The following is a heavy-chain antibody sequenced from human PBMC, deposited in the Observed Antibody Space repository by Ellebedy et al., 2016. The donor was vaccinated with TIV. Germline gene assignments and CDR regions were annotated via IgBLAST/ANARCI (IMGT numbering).Heavy chain of an antibody. Sequence: ASVKVSXXASGYTFTSYYLHWVRQAPGQRLVWVGIINPSDGDTRYAQKFQGRVTMTRDTSTSRVYMELRSLRSDDAAVYYCARTPRIAARYPYEYWGQGTLVTVSS. CDR2: INPSDGDT. D-gene: IGHD6-6*01. CDR3: ARTPRIAARYPYEY. CDR1: GYTFTSYY. J-gene: IGHJ4*02. V-gene: IGHV1-46*01.